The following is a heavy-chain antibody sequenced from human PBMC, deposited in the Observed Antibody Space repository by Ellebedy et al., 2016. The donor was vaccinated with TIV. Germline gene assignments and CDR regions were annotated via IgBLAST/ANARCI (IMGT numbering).Heavy chain of an antibody. CDR3: ARATDGLDV. Sequence: GESLKISCAASGFIFSNYDMHWVRQATGNGLEWVSTIGAAGDTSYPGSVKGRFTVSREKDKNSFYLQMNSLRAEDTAVYYCARATDGLDVWGQGTTVTVSS. J-gene: IGHJ6*02. CDR1: GFIFSNYD. D-gene: IGHD4-17*01. V-gene: IGHV3-13*01. CDR2: IGAAGDT.